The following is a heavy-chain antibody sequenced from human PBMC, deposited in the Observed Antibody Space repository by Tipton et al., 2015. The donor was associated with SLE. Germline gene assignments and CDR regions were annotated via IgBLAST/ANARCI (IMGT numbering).Heavy chain of an antibody. CDR2: IYTSGST. CDR3: ARGRTIFGVPSTDY. J-gene: IGHJ4*02. Sequence: TLSLTCTVSGGSISSGSYYWSWIRQPAGKGLEWIGRIYTSGSTNYTPSLKSRVTISVDTSKNQFSLKLSSVTAADTAVYYCARGRTIFGVPSTDYWGQGTLVTVSS. D-gene: IGHD3-3*01. CDR1: GGSISSGSYY. V-gene: IGHV4-61*02.